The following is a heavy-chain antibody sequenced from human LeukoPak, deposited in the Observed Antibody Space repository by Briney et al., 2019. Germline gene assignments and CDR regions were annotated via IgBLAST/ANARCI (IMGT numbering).Heavy chain of an antibody. Sequence: GGSLRLSCAASGFTFSSYAMSWVRQAPGKGLEWVSAISGSGGSTYYADSVKGRFTISRDNSKNTLYLQMNSLRAEDTAVYYCAKNWVVVPAAPDAFDIRGQGTMVTVSS. J-gene: IGHJ3*02. CDR3: AKNWVVVPAAPDAFDI. D-gene: IGHD2-2*01. V-gene: IGHV3-23*01. CDR1: GFTFSSYA. CDR2: ISGSGGST.